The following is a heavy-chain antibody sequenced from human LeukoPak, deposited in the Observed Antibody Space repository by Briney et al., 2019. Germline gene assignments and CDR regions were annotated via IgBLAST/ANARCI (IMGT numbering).Heavy chain of an antibody. V-gene: IGHV3-30-3*01. CDR2: ISYDGSNK. Sequence: GGSLRLSCAASGFTFSSYAMHWVRQAPGKGLEWVAVISYDGSNKYYADSVKGRFTISRDNSKNTLYLQMNSLRAEDTAVYYCARDGVAVGYCSGGSCYRYYFDYWGQGTLVTVSS. J-gene: IGHJ4*02. CDR1: GFTFSSYA. CDR3: ARDGVAVGYCSGGSCYRYYFDY. D-gene: IGHD2-15*01.